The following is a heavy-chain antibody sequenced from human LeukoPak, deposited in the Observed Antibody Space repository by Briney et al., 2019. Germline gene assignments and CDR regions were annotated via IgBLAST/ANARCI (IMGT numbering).Heavy chain of an antibody. CDR2: ITTSSDYK. J-gene: IGHJ4*02. CDR3: ARDPAATPLDY. CDR1: GFTFSAYT. Sequence: PGGSLRLSCAASGFTFSAYTMSWVRQAPGKGLEWVSSITTSSDYKYYADSLRGRLTISRDNAKNSLFLQMNSLRGDDTGVYYCARDPAATPLDYWGQGILVTVSS. D-gene: IGHD6-13*01. V-gene: IGHV3-21*01.